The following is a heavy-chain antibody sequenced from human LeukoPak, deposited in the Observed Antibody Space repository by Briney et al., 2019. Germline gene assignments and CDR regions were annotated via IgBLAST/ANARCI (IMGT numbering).Heavy chain of an antibody. V-gene: IGHV3-23*01. CDR3: AKDIQLST. CDR2: ISYSGANS. CDR1: GFTFSGSA. J-gene: IGHJ3*01. Sequence: GGSLRLSCAASGFTFSGSAMSWVRQAPGEGLEWVSLISYSGANSYYTDSVRGRFTISRDNSKDTLFLQMNSLRAEDTAIYYCAKDIQLSTWGLGTMVTVSS. D-gene: IGHD5-24*01.